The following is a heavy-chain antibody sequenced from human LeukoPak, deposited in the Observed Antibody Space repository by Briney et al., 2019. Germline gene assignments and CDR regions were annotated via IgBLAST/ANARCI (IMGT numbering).Heavy chain of an antibody. CDR1: GFTFSRYW. V-gene: IGHV3-74*01. CDR2: IKSDGKT. Sequence: GGSLRLSCEASGFTFSRYWMHWVRQAPGEGLVWVSRIKSDGKTNYADSVKGRFTISRDNAKNTASLQMDSLRAEDTGVYYCARAPSEVGGYYPEYFRHWGQGTLVTVSS. D-gene: IGHD3-22*01. J-gene: IGHJ1*01. CDR3: ARAPSEVGGYYPEYFRH.